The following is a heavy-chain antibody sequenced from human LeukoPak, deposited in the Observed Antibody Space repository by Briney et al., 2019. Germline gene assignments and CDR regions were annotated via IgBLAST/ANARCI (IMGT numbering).Heavy chain of an antibody. CDR1: GFTVSSNF. Sequence: GGSLRLSCAASGFTVSSNFMSWVRQAPGKGLEWVSVIYSGGGTYYAGSVEDRFTVSRDISKNTLYLQMNNLRAEDTAVYFCAGSGGAALDYWGQGTLVTVSS. D-gene: IGHD6-6*01. J-gene: IGHJ4*02. CDR3: AGSGGAALDY. V-gene: IGHV3-66*01. CDR2: IYSGGGT.